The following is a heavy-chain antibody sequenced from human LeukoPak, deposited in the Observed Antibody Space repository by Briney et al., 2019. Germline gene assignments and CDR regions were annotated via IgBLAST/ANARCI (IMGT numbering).Heavy chain of an antibody. J-gene: IGHJ4*02. CDR2: IYYSGST. CDR3: ARSYDFWSGYYDY. Sequence: SETLSLTCTVSGGSVSSGSYYWSWIRQPPGKGLEWIGYIYYSGSTYYNPSLKSRVTISVDTSKIQFSLKLSSVTAADTVVYYCARSYDFWSGYYDYWGQGTLVTVSS. CDR1: GGSVSSGSYY. V-gene: IGHV4-61*01. D-gene: IGHD3-3*01.